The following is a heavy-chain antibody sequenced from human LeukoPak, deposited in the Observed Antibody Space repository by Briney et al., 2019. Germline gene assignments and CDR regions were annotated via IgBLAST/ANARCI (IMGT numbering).Heavy chain of an antibody. CDR3: AKEGGYYYDSSGYYDSDY. CDR1: GFTFDDYS. D-gene: IGHD3-22*01. Sequence: GGSLRLSCAASGFTFDDYSMHWVRQAPGKGLEWVSLITWDGGRTYYADSVKGRFTISRDNSKNTLYLQMNSLRAEDTAVYYCAKEGGYYYDSSGYYDSDYWGQGALVTVSS. V-gene: IGHV3-43*01. J-gene: IGHJ4*02. CDR2: ITWDGGRT.